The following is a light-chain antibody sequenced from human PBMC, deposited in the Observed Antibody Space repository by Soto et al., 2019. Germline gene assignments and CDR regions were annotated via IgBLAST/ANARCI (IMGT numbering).Light chain of an antibody. CDR3: CSFTTSSTGI. Sequence: QSALTQPASVSGSPGQSITISCTGTSSDVGAHIYVSWYRQHPGTAPKLILFEVTNRPSGVSDRFSGSKSGTTASLTISGLQAEDEADYYCCSFTTSSTGIFGGGTKVTVL. CDR1: SSDVGAHIY. J-gene: IGLJ2*01. CDR2: EVT. V-gene: IGLV2-14*01.